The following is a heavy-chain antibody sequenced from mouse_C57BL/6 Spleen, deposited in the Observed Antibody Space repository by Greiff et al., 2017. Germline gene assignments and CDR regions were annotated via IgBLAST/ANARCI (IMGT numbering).Heavy chain of an antibody. Sequence: QVQLQQSGAELMKPGASVKLSCKATGYTFTGYWIEWVKQRPGHGLEWIGEILPGSGSTNYNAKFKGKATFTADTSSNTAYMQLSSLTTEDSAIYYCARFRDYGWFAYWGQGTLVTVSA. CDR1: GYTFTGYW. J-gene: IGHJ3*01. V-gene: IGHV1-9*01. D-gene: IGHD2-4*01. CDR3: ARFRDYGWFAY. CDR2: ILPGSGST.